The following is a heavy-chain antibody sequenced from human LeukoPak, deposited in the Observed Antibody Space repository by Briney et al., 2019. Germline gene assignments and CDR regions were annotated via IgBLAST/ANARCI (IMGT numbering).Heavy chain of an antibody. J-gene: IGHJ4*02. V-gene: IGHV3-23*01. CDR3: AKDYYGSGRANALYYFDY. D-gene: IGHD3-10*01. CDR2: ISGSGGNT. Sequence: GGSLRLSCAASGFTFSSHGMNWVRQAPGKGLEWVSGISGSGGNTYYADPVKGRFTISRDNSKNTLYLQMNSLRAEDTAVYYCAKDYYGSGRANALYYFDYWGQGTLVTVSS. CDR1: GFTFSSHG.